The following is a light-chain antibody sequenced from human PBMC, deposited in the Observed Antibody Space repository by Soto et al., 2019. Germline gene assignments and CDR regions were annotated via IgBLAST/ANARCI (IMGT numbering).Light chain of an antibody. CDR1: SSDVGGYNY. J-gene: IGLJ2*01. V-gene: IGLV2-14*01. CDR3: SSYTRSSTLYVV. CDR2: EVS. Sequence: QSALTQPASVSGSPGQSITISCTGTSSDVGGYNYVSWYQQHPGKAPKLMIYEVSNRPSGVSNRFSGSKSVNTASLTISGLQAEDEADYYCSSYTRSSTLYVVFGGGTKLTVL.